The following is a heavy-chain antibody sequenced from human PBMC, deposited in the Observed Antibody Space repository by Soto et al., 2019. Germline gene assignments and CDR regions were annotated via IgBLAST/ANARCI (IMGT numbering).Heavy chain of an antibody. CDR1: GGSISSGGYS. CDR2: IYHSGST. D-gene: IGHD4-17*01. V-gene: IGHV4-30-2*01. J-gene: IGHJ5*02. Sequence: PSETLSLTCAVSGGSISSGGYSWSWIRQPPGKGLEWIGYIYHSGSTYYNPSLKSRVTISVDRSKNQFSLKLSSVTAADTAVCYCARFYGDYVENWFDPWGQGTLVTVSS. CDR3: ARFYGDYVENWFDP.